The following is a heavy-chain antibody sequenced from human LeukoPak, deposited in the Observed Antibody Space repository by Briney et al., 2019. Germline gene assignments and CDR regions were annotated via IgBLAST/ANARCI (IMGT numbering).Heavy chain of an antibody. V-gene: IGHV4-34*01. CDR3: ARHRPSIRGVDY. Sequence: SETLSLTCAVYGGSFSGYDWSWIRQPRGKGLEWIGEINHSGSTNYNPSLKSRVTISVDTSKNQFSLKLSSVTAADTAVYYCARHRPSIRGVDYWGQGTLVTVSS. J-gene: IGHJ4*02. CDR1: GGSFSGYD. CDR2: INHSGST. D-gene: IGHD3-10*01.